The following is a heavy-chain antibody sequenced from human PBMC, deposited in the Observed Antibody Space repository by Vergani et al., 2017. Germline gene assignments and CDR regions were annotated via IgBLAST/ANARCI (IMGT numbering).Heavy chain of an antibody. D-gene: IGHD2-15*01. CDR1: GGTFSSYT. CDR2: IIPILGIA. CDR3: ARDPGYCSGCSCYGYYYGMDV. Sequence: QVQLVQSGAEVKKPGSSVKVSCKASGGTFSSYTISWVRQAPGQGLEWMGRIIPILGIANYAQKFQGRVTITADESTSTAYMELSSLRSEDTAVYYCARDPGYCSGCSCYGYYYGMDVWGQGTTVTVSS. J-gene: IGHJ6*02. V-gene: IGHV1-69*08.